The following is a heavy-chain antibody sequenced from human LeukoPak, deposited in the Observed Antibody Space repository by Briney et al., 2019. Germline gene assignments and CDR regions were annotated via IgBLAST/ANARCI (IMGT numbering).Heavy chain of an antibody. CDR3: ARVFRGVVTSNWFDP. CDR2: IFDNGST. CDR1: GVSISGHY. D-gene: IGHD2-21*02. V-gene: IGHV4-59*11. J-gene: IGHJ5*02. Sequence: SETLSLTCTVSGVSISGHYWTWIRQPPGKGLEWIGYIFDNGSTNFNSSLQSRVTMSLDTSKNQFSLKLSSVTAADTAVYYCARVFRGVVTSNWFDPWGQGALVTVSS.